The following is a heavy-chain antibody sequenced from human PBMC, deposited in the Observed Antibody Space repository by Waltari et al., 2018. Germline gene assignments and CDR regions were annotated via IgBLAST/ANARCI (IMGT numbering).Heavy chain of an antibody. V-gene: IGHV3-73*02. D-gene: IGHD5-18*01. Sequence: EVQLVESGGGLVQPGGSLKLSCAASGFTFSGSAMHWVRQASGKGREGVCRIGIKVNSYATTDAASVKGRFTRSRDDSKNTAYLQMNSLKREDTAVYYCTSAYSYAYDPYGMDVWGRGTTVTVSS. CDR2: IGIKVNSYAT. CDR1: GFTFSGSA. CDR3: TSAYSYAYDPYGMDV. J-gene: IGHJ6*02.